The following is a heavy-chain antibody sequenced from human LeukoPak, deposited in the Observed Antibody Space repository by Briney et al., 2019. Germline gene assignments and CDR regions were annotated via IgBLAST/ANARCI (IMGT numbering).Heavy chain of an antibody. CDR3: GRDWKRDY. CDR2: IGDNGGDT. V-gene: IGHV3-23*01. J-gene: IGHJ4*02. D-gene: IGHD1-1*01. CDR1: GFTFNNYA. Sequence: GGSLRLSCAASGFTFNNYAMSWVRQAPGKGLEWVSAIGDNGGDTKYADSMKGRFTISRDNSRNTLYLQLNSLRVEDTAIYYYGRDWKRDYWGQGTLVTVSS.